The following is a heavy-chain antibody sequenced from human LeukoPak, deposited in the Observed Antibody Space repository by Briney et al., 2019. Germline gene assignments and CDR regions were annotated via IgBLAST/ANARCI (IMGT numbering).Heavy chain of an antibody. CDR1: GFTFSDSA. D-gene: IGHD3-22*01. V-gene: IGHV3-73*01. CDR3: ARWHTSGHNYYYDY. J-gene: IGHJ4*02. Sequence: GGSLRLSCAASGFTFSDSAIHWVRQAFGKGLEWVGRIRTVTDSYATSYDPSVKGRFTISRDNSKNTLYLQMNSLRAEDTAVYYCARWHTSGHNYYYDYWGQGSLVTVSS. CDR2: IRTVTDSYAT.